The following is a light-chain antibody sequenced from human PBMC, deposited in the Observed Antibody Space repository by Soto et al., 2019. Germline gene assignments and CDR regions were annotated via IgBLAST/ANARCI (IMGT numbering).Light chain of an antibody. V-gene: IGKV1-39*01. CDR3: QQCFTTPS. CDR2: ATS. Sequence: DIPVTPPPSSLAASVGESVNITCRASQSIRNYLAWYQQKPGKVPELLIYATSSLQSGVPARFSGRGFGTEFTLTISSLQPEDFATYYCQQCFTTPSFGQGTRLEI. J-gene: IGKJ5*01. CDR1: QSIRNY.